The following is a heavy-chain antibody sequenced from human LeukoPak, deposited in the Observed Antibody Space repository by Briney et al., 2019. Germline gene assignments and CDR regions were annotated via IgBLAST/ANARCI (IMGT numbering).Heavy chain of an antibody. V-gene: IGHV3-9*01. Sequence: GGSLRLSCAASGFTFDDYAMHWVRQAPGKGLEWVSGISWNSGSIGYADSVKGRFTFSRDNAKNSLYLQMNSLRAEDTALYYCTARCSSTSCYYYYGMDVWGQGTTVTVSS. CDR3: TARCSSTSCYYYYGMDV. CDR2: ISWNSGSI. J-gene: IGHJ6*02. CDR1: GFTFDDYA. D-gene: IGHD2-2*01.